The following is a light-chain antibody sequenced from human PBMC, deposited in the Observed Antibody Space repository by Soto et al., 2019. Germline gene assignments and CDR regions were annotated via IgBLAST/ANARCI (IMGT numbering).Light chain of an antibody. V-gene: IGLV4-60*03. CDR3: ETWDRNTHGAV. J-gene: IGLJ7*01. Sequence: QLVLTQSSSASASLGSSVKLTCTLSSGHSGYIIAWHQQQPGKAPRYLMKLEGSGSYNKGSGVPDRFSGSSSGADRYLTISNLQSEDEADYYCETWDRNTHGAVFGGGTQLTVL. CDR2: LEGSGSY. CDR1: SGHSGYI.